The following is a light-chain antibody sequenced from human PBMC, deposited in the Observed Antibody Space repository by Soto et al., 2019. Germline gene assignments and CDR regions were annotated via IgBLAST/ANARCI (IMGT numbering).Light chain of an antibody. J-gene: IGKJ1*01. V-gene: IGKV1-5*03. Sequence: IEVSQSPSTLSASGGDRVTITCRASQSISSWLAWYQQKPGKAPKLLIYKASSLESGVPSRFSGSGSGPEFTLTTSSLQPDDFATYSWQQYNSYPWTFGQGTKVDIK. CDR1: QSISSW. CDR3: QQYNSYPWT. CDR2: KAS.